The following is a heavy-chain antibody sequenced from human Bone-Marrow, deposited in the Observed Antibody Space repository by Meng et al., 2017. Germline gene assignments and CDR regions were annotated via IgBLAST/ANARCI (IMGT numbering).Heavy chain of an antibody. Sequence: QVQLQQWGAGLLKPSETLSLTCAVYGGSFSGYYWSWIRQPPGKGLEWIGEINHSGSTNYNPSLKSRVTISVDMSKNQFSLKLSSVTAADTAVYYCARGSWSYDAFDIWGQGTMVTVSS. D-gene: IGHD6-13*01. V-gene: IGHV4-34*01. CDR3: ARGSWSYDAFDI. J-gene: IGHJ3*02. CDR2: INHSGST. CDR1: GGSFSGYY.